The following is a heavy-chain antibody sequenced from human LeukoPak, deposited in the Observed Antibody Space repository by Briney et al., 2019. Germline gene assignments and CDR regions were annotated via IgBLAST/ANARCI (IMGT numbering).Heavy chain of an antibody. V-gene: IGHV3-20*04. D-gene: IGHD6-6*01. Sequence: PGGSLRLSCAASGFTFDDYGMSWVRQAPGKGLEWVSGINWNGGSTGYADSVKGRFTISRDNAKYSLYLQMNSLRAEDTALYYCARGKPTYSSSSSFPLDYWGQGTLVTVSS. CDR3: ARGKPTYSSSSSFPLDY. CDR2: INWNGGST. CDR1: GFTFDDYG. J-gene: IGHJ4*02.